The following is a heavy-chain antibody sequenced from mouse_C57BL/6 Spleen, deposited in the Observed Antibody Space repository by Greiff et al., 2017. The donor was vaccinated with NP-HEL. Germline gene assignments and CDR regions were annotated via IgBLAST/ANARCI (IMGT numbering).Heavy chain of an antibody. D-gene: IGHD2-1*01. CDR3: ARGGSYGNLYFDY. Sequence: VKLQQPGAELVRPGTSVKLSCKASGYTFTSYWMHWVKQRPGQGLEWIGVIDPSDSYTNYNQKFKGKATLTVDTSSSTAYMQLSSLTSEDAAVYYCARGGSYGNLYFDYWGQGTTRTGSA. CDR2: IDPSDSYT. V-gene: IGHV1-59*01. CDR1: GYTFTSYW. J-gene: IGHJ2*01.